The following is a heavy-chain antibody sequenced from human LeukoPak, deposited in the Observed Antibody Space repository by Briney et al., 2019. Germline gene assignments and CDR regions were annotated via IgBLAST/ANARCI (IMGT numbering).Heavy chain of an antibody. CDR2: ISGSGGST. CDR3: ARGWNYDILTGTFDY. D-gene: IGHD3-9*01. V-gene: IGHV3-23*01. CDR1: GSTFSSYA. J-gene: IGHJ4*02. Sequence: SGGSLRLSCAASGSTFSSYAMSWVRQAPGKGLEWVSAISGSGGSTYYAAPLKGRFTISKDNAKTSLYLQMNSLRAEDTAVYYCARGWNYDILTGTFDYWGQGTLVTVSS.